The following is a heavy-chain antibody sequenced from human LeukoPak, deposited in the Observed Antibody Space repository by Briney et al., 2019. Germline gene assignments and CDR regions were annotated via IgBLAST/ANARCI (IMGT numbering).Heavy chain of an antibody. CDR2: LYYSGKT. D-gene: IGHD3-22*01. Sequence: PSETLSLTCILSDDSISSSTYYWGWIRQPPGKGLEWIVTLYYSGKTYYNPSLKSRFTISIDTSKNQFSLKLSSVTAADTAVYYCARDVRDSSGYYLRIFGYWGQGNLVTVSS. CDR1: DDSISSSTYY. CDR3: ARDVRDSSGYYLRIFGY. V-gene: IGHV4-39*07. J-gene: IGHJ4*02.